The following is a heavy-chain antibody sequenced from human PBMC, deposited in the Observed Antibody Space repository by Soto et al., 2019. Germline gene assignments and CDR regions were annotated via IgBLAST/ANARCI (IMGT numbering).Heavy chain of an antibody. V-gene: IGHV5-51*01. CDR3: ARQGCSGGSCYSNYYGMDV. J-gene: IGHJ6*02. D-gene: IGHD2-15*01. Sequence: GGSLKISCKGFGYSFSSYWIGWGRQMPGKSPDWMGIIYPGDSDTRYSPSFQGQVTISADKSISTAYLQWSSLKASDTAMYYCARQGCSGGSCYSNYYGMDVWGQGTTVTVSS. CDR2: IYPGDSDT. CDR1: GYSFSSYW.